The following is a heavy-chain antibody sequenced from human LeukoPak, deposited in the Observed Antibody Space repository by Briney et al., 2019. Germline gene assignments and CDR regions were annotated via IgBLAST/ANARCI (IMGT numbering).Heavy chain of an antibody. CDR1: GFTFSSYA. Sequence: GGSLRLSCAASGFTFSSYAMYWVRQAPGRGLEWVSAVSISGDNTYYSDSVKGRFTISRDNSKNTLYLQMNSLRAEDTAVYYCARDEEGYFDYWGQGTLVTVSS. CDR3: ARDEEGYFDY. CDR2: VSISGDNT. J-gene: IGHJ4*02. V-gene: IGHV3-23*01.